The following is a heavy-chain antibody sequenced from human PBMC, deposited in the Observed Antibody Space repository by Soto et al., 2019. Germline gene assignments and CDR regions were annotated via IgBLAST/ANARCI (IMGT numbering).Heavy chain of an antibody. V-gene: IGHV3-11*06. Sequence: QVQLVESGGGLVKPGGSLRLSCAASGFTFSDYYMSWIRQAPGKGLEWVSYISSSSSYTNYADSVKGRFTISRDNAKNSLYLQMNSLRAEDTAVYYGARGEGQLVYYYGMDVWGQGTTVTVSS. CDR2: ISSSSSYT. J-gene: IGHJ6*02. CDR3: ARGEGQLVYYYGMDV. CDR1: GFTFSDYY. D-gene: IGHD6-6*01.